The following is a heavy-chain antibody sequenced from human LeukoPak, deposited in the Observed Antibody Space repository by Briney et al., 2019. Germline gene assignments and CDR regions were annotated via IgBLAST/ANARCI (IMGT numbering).Heavy chain of an antibody. CDR3: TRHDYDSSEEGFDY. CDR2: IRSKANSYAT. J-gene: IGHJ4*02. D-gene: IGHD3-22*01. CDR1: GFTFSGSA. Sequence: QPGGSLRLSCAASGFTFSGSAMHWVRQASGKGLEWVGCIRSKANSYATAYPVSVKGRFTISRDDSKNTAYLQMNSLETEDTAVYYCTRHDYDSSEEGFDYWGQGTLVTVSS. V-gene: IGHV3-73*01.